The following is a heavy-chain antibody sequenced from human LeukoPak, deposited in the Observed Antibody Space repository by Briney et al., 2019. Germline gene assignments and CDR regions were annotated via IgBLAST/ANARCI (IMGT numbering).Heavy chain of an antibody. CDR2: ILYSGRA. V-gene: IGHV4-59*13. J-gene: IGHJ4*02. CDR1: GGSLYRFF. Sequence: SEPLSHTRTLSGGSLYRFFGSCIAAPPEGRLGGCGYILYSGRAHYHPPLKCRVTISVDTFKNQFSLKLNSLTAADTAVYYCARAVYRMTGTGAAFDSWGQGTTVTVSS. D-gene: IGHD3-9*01. CDR3: ARAVYRMTGTGAAFDS.